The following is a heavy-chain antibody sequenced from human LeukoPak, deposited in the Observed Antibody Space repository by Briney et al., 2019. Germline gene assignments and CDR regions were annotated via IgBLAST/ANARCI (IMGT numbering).Heavy chain of an antibody. V-gene: IGHV4-59*01. CDR3: ARGYDIDV. CDR2: IYYTGTT. Sequence: SETLSLTCAVSGGSISNYYWSWIRQPPGKALQWIGYIYYTGTTKYNPSLKSRATISLDTSKNQFSLKLTSVTAADTALFFCARGYDIDVWGQGATVTVSS. CDR1: GGSISNYY. J-gene: IGHJ6*02.